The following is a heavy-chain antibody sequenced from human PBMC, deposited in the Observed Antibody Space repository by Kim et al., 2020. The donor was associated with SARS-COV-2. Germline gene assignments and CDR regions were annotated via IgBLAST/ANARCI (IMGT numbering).Heavy chain of an antibody. D-gene: IGHD2-21*01. CDR1: GFTLKNYG. Sequence: GGSLRLSCAVSGFTLKNYGMHWVRQTPDKGLEWIAVLSSDGTRRDFGDSMKGRFIIARDDSKNVLFLLIDNLRAEDTAFYFCSIDLGQGNVVLDYLGQGT. CDR2: LSSDGTRR. CDR3: SIDLGQGNVVLDY. V-gene: IGHV3-33*05. J-gene: IGHJ4*02.